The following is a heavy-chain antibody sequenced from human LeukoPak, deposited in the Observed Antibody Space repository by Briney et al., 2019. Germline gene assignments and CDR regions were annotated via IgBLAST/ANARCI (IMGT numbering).Heavy chain of an antibody. J-gene: IGHJ5*02. CDR3: ARARSDWFDP. V-gene: IGHV4-61*01. CDR2: IYYSGST. Sequence: PSETLSLTCTVSGGSISSSYYWSWIRQPPGKGLEWIGYIYYSGSTNYNPSLKSRVTISVDTSKNQFSLKLSSVTAADTAVYYCARARSDWFDPWGQGTLVTVSS. CDR1: GGSISSSYY.